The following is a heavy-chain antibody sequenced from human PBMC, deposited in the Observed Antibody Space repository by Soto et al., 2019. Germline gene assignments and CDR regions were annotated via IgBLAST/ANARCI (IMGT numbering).Heavy chain of an antibody. CDR3: AREPAVAVAGKRRRGNQFAP. J-gene: IGHJ5*02. D-gene: IGHD6-19*01. CDR1: GFTFSSYS. CDR2: ISSSSSYI. Sequence: GGSLRLSCAASGFTFSSYSMNWVRQAPGKGLEWVSSISSSSSYIYYADSVKGRFTISRDNAKNSLYLQMNSLRAEDTAVYYCAREPAVAVAGKRRRGNQFAPWGQGTLVTVSS. V-gene: IGHV3-21*01.